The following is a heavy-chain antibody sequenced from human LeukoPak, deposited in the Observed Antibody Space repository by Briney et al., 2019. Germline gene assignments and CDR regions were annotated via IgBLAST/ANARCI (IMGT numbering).Heavy chain of an antibody. CDR1: GYTFIAYY. Sequence: ASVKVSCKASGYTFIAYYVHWVRQAPGQGLEWMGRINPNSGGTNYAQNFQGRVTMTRDTSISTVYMELNRLTSDDTAVYYRTRVEVATNLPDYWGQGTLVTVSS. J-gene: IGHJ4*02. CDR2: INPNSGGT. V-gene: IGHV1-2*06. D-gene: IGHD5-24*01. CDR3: TRVEVATNLPDY.